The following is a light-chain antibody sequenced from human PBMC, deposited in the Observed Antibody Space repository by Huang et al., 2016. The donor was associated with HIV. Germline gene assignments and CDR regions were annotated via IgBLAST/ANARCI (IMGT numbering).Light chain of an antibody. CDR3: HQRNNWPPII. CDR1: RSVTGSS. V-gene: IGKV3-11*01. CDR2: GAS. J-gene: IGKJ5*01. Sequence: EIVLTQSPATLSLSPGERATLSCRASRSVTGSSLAWYQHKPGQSPRLLIYGASNRATGIPARFSGSGSGTDFTLTISSLEPEDFAVYFCHQRNNWPPIIFGQGTRLEIK.